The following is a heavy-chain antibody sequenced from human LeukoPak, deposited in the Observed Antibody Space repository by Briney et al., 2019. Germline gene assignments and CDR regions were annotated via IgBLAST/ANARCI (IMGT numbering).Heavy chain of an antibody. J-gene: IGHJ4*02. CDR1: GGSITSSSYY. V-gene: IGHV4-61*02. CDR3: AKAIFESAALYFDY. CDR2: IYTSGST. D-gene: IGHD2-2*01. Sequence: PSETLSLTCTVSGGSITSSSYYWSWIRQPAGKGLEWIGRIYTSGSTSYSPSLKSRVTMSLDTSKNQFSLKMSSVTAADTAVYYCAKAIFESAALYFDYWGQGTLVTVSS.